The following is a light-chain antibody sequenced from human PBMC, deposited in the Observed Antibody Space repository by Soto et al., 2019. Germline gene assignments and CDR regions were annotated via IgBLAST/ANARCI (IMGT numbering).Light chain of an antibody. J-gene: IGLJ1*01. CDR2: EVT. CDR1: RSDVGAYNY. Sequence: QSVLTQPASVSGSPGQSIAISCTGTRSDVGAYNYVSWYQQHPGKAPKLMISEVTNRPSGFSDRFSGSKSGNTASLTISGLPAEDEADYYCSSFTSSFTFVFGTGTKLTVL. CDR3: SSFTSSFTFV. V-gene: IGLV2-14*01.